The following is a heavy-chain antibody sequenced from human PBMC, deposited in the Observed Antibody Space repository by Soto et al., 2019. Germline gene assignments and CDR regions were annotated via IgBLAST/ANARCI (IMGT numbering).Heavy chain of an antibody. Sequence: GASVKVSCKASGGTFSSYAISWVRQAPGQGLEWMGGIIPIFGTANYAQKFQGRVTITADESTSTAYMELSSLRSEDTAVYYCASLKTYYYDSSGFYWGQGTLVNVSS. J-gene: IGHJ4*02. CDR3: ASLKTYYYDSSGFY. CDR1: GGTFSSYA. D-gene: IGHD3-22*01. CDR2: IIPIFGTA. V-gene: IGHV1-69*13.